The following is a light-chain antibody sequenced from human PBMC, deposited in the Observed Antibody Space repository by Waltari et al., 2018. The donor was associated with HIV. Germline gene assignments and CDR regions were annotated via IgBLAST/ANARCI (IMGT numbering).Light chain of an antibody. V-gene: IGLV2-14*03. CDR2: DVS. J-gene: IGLJ2*01. Sequence: QSALTPPASVSGSPGQSITISCTGTSSDVGGYNYVSWYQQHPGKAPKLMIYDVSTRPSGVSNRFSGSKSGNTASLTISGLQAEDEADYYCSSYTSSSTLDVVFGGGTKLTVL. CDR3: SSYTSSSTLDVV. CDR1: SSDVGGYNY.